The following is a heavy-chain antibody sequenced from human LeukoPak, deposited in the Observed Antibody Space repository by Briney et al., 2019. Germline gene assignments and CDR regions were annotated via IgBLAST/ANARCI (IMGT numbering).Heavy chain of an antibody. CDR3: ARDASGWYDY. D-gene: IGHD6-19*01. V-gene: IGHV3-21*01. CDR1: GFTFSSYS. J-gene: IGHJ4*02. CDR2: ISSSSSYI. Sequence: GGSLRLSCAASGFTFSSYSMNWVRQAPGKGLEWVSSISSSSSYIYYADPVKGRFTISRDNAKNSLYLQMNSLRAGDTAVYYCARDASGWYDYWGQGTLVTVSS.